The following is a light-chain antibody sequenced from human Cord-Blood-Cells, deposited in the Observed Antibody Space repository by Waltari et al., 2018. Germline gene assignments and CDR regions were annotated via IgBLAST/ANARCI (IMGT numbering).Light chain of an antibody. CDR3: QQDDSSPVT. Sequence: DLVMTQSPDSVAVSLGERATINCKSSQSVLYSSNNKNYLAWYQQKPGQPPKVLIYWAATRESVVPDRFSGSGSGRDFPLAVSSLQAEDVAVYDCQQDDSSPVTFDGETKVELK. V-gene: IGKV4-1*01. CDR1: QSVLYSSNNKNY. CDR2: WAA. J-gene: IGKJ4*01.